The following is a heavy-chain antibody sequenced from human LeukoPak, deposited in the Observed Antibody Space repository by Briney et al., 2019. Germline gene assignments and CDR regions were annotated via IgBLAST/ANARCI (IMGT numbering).Heavy chain of an antibody. V-gene: IGHV1-69*13. CDR1: GGTFSSYA. Sequence: ASVKVSCKASGGTFSSYAISWVRQAPGQGLEWMGGIIPIFGTANYAQKFQGRVTITADESTSTAYMELSSLRSEDTAVYYCARAPPPNYDILTGYYSDGPRPYYYYGMDVWGQGTTVTVSS. D-gene: IGHD3-9*01. J-gene: IGHJ6*02. CDR2: IIPIFGTA. CDR3: ARAPPPNYDILTGYYSDGPRPYYYYGMDV.